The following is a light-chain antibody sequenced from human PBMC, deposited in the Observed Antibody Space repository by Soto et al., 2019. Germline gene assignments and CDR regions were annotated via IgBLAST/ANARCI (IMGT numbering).Light chain of an antibody. J-gene: IGLJ3*02. CDR3: QSYDSSLSAL. Sequence: QSVLTQPPSVSGAPGQRVTFSCTGNSSNIGAGYDVHWYQQLPGTAPKLLIYGNSNRPSGVPDRFSGSKSGTSASLAITGLQAEDEADYYCQSYDSSLSALFGGGTKLTVL. CDR2: GNS. V-gene: IGLV1-40*01. CDR1: SSNIGAGYD.